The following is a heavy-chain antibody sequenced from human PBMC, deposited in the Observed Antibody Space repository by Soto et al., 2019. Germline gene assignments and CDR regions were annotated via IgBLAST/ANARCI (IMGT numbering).Heavy chain of an antibody. J-gene: IGHJ6*03. V-gene: IGHV1-8*01. CDR2: MNPNSGNT. CDR3: ARVPITMVRGDPYCFYEDV. Sequence: GASVKVSCKAAGYTFTSNDINWVRQATGQGLEWMGWMNPNSGNTGYAQKFQGRITMTRNTSISTAYMELSSLRSDDTAVYYCARVPITMVRGDPYCFYEDVCGKGTRVTVSS. D-gene: IGHD3-10*01. CDR1: GYTFTSND.